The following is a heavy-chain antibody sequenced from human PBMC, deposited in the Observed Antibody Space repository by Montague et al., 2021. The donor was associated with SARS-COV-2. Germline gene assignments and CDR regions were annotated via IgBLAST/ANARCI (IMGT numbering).Heavy chain of an antibody. D-gene: IGHD6-13*01. CDR3: ARMYVPAHGTSAASYSDY. CDR2: ISYSGRT. CDR1: GGSISSDDSY. V-gene: IGHV4-31*03. Sequence: TLSLTCIVSGGSISSDDSYWTWIRQHPGKGLEWIGCISYSGRTSYNASLKSRLTISADTSDNQFSLKLTSMTAADTAVYYCARMYVPAHGTSAASYSDYWGRGTLVTVSS. J-gene: IGHJ4*02.